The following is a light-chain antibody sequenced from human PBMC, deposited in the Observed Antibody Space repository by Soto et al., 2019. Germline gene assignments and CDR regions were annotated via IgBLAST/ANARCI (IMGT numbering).Light chain of an antibody. V-gene: IGKV1-27*01. CDR2: NES. CDR1: QGISNY. Sequence: DIQMTQSPSSLSASVGDRVTITCRASQGISNYLAWYQQKPGKVPKFLIYNESTLQSGVPSRLSGSGSGTDFTLTISSLQPEYVATYYCQKYNTAPWTFGQGTKVEIK. CDR3: QKYNTAPWT. J-gene: IGKJ1*01.